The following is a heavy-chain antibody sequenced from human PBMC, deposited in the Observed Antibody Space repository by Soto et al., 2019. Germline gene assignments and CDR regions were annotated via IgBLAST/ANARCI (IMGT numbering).Heavy chain of an antibody. J-gene: IGHJ4*02. V-gene: IGHV4-30-4*01. D-gene: IGHD3-16*01. CDR1: GGSISSGDYY. Sequence: PSETLSLTCTVSGGSISSGDYYWSWIRQPPGKGLEWIGYIYYSGSTYYNPSLKSRVTISVDTSKNQFSLKLSFVTAADTAVYYCARANYDYVWGSPKPLDYWGQGTLVTVS. CDR3: ARANYDYVWGSPKPLDY. CDR2: IYYSGST.